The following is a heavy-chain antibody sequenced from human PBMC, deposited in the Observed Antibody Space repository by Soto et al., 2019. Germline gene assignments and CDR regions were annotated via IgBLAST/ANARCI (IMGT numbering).Heavy chain of an antibody. Sequence: EVQLVESGGGLVQPGGSLRLSCAASGFTFSNYWMYWVRQAPGKGLEWVSRINSDGSVSSHADSVKGRLTISRDNVKNTRYLHMDSLRDEATAVYYCARGDCVGGTCYSLAGSFYYYMDVWGKGTTVTVFS. CDR3: ARGDCVGGTCYSLAGSFYYYMDV. CDR1: GFTFSNYW. J-gene: IGHJ6*03. V-gene: IGHV3-74*02. CDR2: INSDGSVS. D-gene: IGHD2-15*01.